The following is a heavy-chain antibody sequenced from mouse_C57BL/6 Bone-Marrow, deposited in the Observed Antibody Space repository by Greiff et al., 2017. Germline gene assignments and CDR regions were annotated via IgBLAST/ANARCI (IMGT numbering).Heavy chain of an antibody. J-gene: IGHJ1*03. CDR1: GYTFTSYW. D-gene: IGHD1-1*01. V-gene: IGHV1-50*01. CDR2: IDPSDSYT. CDR3: AGGNYCGPWYFDV. Sequence: QVQLKQPGAELVKPGASVKLSCKASGYTFTSYWMQWVKQRPGQGLEWIGEIDPSDSYTNYNQKFKGKATLTVDTSSSTAYMQLSSLTSEDSAVYYCAGGNYCGPWYFDVWGTGTTVTVSS.